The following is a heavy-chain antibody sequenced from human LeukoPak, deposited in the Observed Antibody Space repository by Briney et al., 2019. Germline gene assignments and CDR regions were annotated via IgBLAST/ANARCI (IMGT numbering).Heavy chain of an antibody. CDR2: IRSTANGYAT. D-gene: IGHD3-10*01. Sequence: GGSLRLSCAASGFTFSGSALHWVRQASGKGLEWVGRIRSTANGYATANAASVKGRFTISRDDSKNAAYLQMDSLKTEDTAVYYCTGNYYGSGSYADFDYWGQGTLVTVSS. CDR1: GFTFSGSA. CDR3: TGNYYGSGSYADFDY. V-gene: IGHV3-73*01. J-gene: IGHJ4*02.